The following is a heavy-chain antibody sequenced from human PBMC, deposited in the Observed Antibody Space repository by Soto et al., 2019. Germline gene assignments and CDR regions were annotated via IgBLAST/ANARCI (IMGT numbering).Heavy chain of an antibody. V-gene: IGHV3-23*01. D-gene: IGHD2-8*02. Sequence: EVQLLESGGGLVQPGGSLRLSCSASGFTFTSYAMSCVRQAPGKRLEWLSTFGGDRDTTYTAGSVKGRFTISRDNSKKSLYLHMNSLRDEVTAVYYCAKASLCHCTGATGYDFDYWGQGTLVTVSS. CDR2: FGGDRDTT. J-gene: IGHJ4*02. CDR1: GFTFTSYA. CDR3: AKASLCHCTGATGYDFDY.